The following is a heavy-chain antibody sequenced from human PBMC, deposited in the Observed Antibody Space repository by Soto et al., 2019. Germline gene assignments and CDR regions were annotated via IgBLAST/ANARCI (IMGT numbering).Heavy chain of an antibody. V-gene: IGHV3-48*02. Sequence: GGSLRLSCAASGFTFSTYKMNWVRQAPGKGLEWVSYISSSSSTIYYADSVKGRFTISRDNAKNSLYLQMNSLRDEDTAVYYCVRSKGGYSYGTPFDYWGQGTLVTVSS. CDR2: ISSSSSTI. CDR3: VRSKGGYSYGTPFDY. J-gene: IGHJ4*02. D-gene: IGHD5-18*01. CDR1: GFTFSTYK.